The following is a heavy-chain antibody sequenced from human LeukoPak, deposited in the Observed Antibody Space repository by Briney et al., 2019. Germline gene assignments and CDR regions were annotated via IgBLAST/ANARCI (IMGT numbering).Heavy chain of an antibody. CDR2: ISGSGGST. J-gene: IGHJ4*02. CDR3: ARIAVAGLSFDY. Sequence: GGSLRLSCAASGLTFSSYAMSRVRQAPGKGLEWVSAISGSGGSTYYADSVKGRFTIPRDNSKNTLYLQMNSLRAEDTAVYYCARIAVAGLSFDYWGQGTLVTVSS. D-gene: IGHD6-19*01. CDR1: GLTFSSYA. V-gene: IGHV3-23*01.